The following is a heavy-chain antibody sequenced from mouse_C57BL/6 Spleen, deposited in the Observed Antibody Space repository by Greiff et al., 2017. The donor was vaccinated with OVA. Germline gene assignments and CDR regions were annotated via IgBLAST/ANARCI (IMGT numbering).Heavy chain of an antibody. Sequence: EVKLMESGGGLVKPGGSLKLSCAASGFTFSDYGMHWVRQAPEKGLAWVAYISSGSSTIYYAATVKGRFTISRDNAKNTLFLQMTSLRSEDTAMYYCASYDYDEEAWFAYWGQGTLVTVSA. D-gene: IGHD2-4*01. CDR2: ISSGSSTI. J-gene: IGHJ3*01. CDR3: ASYDYDEEAWFAY. V-gene: IGHV5-17*01. CDR1: GFTFSDYG.